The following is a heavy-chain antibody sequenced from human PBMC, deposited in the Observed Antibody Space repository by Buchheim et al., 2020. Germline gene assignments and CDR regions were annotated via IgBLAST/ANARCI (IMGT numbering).Heavy chain of an antibody. CDR1: GFTFSSYG. CDR2: ISYDGSNK. CDR3: ARDAVAYYYDSSGYYYGYYFDY. D-gene: IGHD3-22*01. V-gene: IGHV3-30*03. J-gene: IGHJ4*02. Sequence: QVQLVESGGGVVQPGRSLRLSCAASGFTFSSYGMHWVRQAPGKGLEWVAVISYDGSNKYYADSVKGRFTISRDNSKNTLYLQMNSLRAEDTAVYYCARDAVAYYYDSSGYYYGYYFDYWGQGTL.